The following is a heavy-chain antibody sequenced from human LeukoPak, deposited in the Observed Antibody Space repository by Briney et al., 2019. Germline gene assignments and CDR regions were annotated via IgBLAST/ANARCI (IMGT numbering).Heavy chain of an antibody. CDR2: VYYSGRT. V-gene: IGHV4-30-4*01. J-gene: IGHJ4*02. Sequence: SQTLSLTCTVSGGSISSDNFYWSWIRQPPGKGLEWIGYVYYSGRTYYNPSLKSRVTISVDTSKNQFSLNVNSVTAADTAVYYCARRNRYLGSDSGEFFDYWGQGTLVTVSS. CDR3: ARRNRYLGSDSGEFFDY. CDR1: GGSISSDNFY. D-gene: IGHD3-10*01.